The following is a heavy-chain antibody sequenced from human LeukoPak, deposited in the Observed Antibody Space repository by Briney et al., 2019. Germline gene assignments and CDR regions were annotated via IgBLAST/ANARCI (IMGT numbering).Heavy chain of an antibody. Sequence: SETLSLTCAVYGGSFSGYYWSWIRQPPGKGLEWIGEINHSGSTNYNPSLKSRVTISVDTSKNQFSLKLSSVTAADTAVYYCARALTTVRGVNHWGQGTLVTVSS. D-gene: IGHD3-10*01. J-gene: IGHJ4*02. CDR2: INHSGST. V-gene: IGHV4-34*01. CDR3: ARALTTVRGVNH. CDR1: GGSFSGYY.